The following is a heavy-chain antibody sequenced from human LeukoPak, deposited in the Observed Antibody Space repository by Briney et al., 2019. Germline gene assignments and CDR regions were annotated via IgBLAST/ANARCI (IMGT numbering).Heavy chain of an antibody. Sequence: GASVKVSCKASGGTFSSYAISWVRQAPGQGLEWMGGIIPIFGTANYAQKFQGRVTITADKSTSTAYMELSSLRSDDTAVYYCARASGGEGYYFDYWGQGTLVTVSS. CDR2: IIPIFGTA. J-gene: IGHJ4*02. CDR3: ARASGGEGYYFDY. CDR1: GGTFSSYA. V-gene: IGHV1-69*06. D-gene: IGHD1-26*01.